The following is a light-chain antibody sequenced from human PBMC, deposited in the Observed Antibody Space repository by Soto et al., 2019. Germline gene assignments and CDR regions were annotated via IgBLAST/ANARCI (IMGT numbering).Light chain of an antibody. J-gene: IGLJ3*02. CDR1: GSDVGGYNF. Sequence: QSALTQPASVSGSPGQSISISCTGTGSDVGGYNFVSWYQQHPGKAPKLMIYEVTNRPSGVSNRFSASKAGNTASLAISGLHADDEADYYCSSYTSSRGWVFGGGTKLTVL. CDR2: EVT. V-gene: IGLV2-14*01. CDR3: SSYTSSRGWV.